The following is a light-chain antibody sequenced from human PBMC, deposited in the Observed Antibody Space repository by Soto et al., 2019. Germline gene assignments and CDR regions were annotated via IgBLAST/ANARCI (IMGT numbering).Light chain of an antibody. Sequence: EIVLTQSPATMSLSPGERATLSCRACQSVSSYLAWYQQKPGQAPRLRIYDASNRATGIPARFSGSGSGTDFTLTISSLEPEDFAVYYGQQRSNWPPLTFGGGTKVEIK. CDR3: QQRSNWPPLT. V-gene: IGKV3-11*01. CDR1: QSVSSY. J-gene: IGKJ4*01. CDR2: DAS.